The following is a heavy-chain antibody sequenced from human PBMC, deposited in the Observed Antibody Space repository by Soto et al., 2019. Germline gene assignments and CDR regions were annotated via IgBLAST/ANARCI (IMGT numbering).Heavy chain of an antibody. D-gene: IGHD3-16*02. V-gene: IGHV4-39*01. CDR1: GGSISSSSYY. CDR3: ARQPHYDYVWGSYRRAEYFDY. CDR2: IYYSGST. J-gene: IGHJ4*02. Sequence: QLQLQESGPGLVKPSETLSLTCTVSGGSISSSSYYWGWIRQPPGKGLEWIGSIYYSGSTYYNPSLKSRVTISVDTSKNQFSLKLSSVTAADTAVYYCARQPHYDYVWGSYRRAEYFDYWGQGTLVTVSS.